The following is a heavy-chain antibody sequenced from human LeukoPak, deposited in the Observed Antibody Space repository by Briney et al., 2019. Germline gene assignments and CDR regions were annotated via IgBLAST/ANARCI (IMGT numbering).Heavy chain of an antibody. CDR1: GGSFSGYY. D-gene: IGHD3-16*02. Sequence: SETLSLPCAVYGGSFSGYYWSWIREPPGKGLEWIGEINHRGSTNYNPSLKSRVTISVDTSKNQYSLKLSSVTAADTAVYYCARGLPLINTFGGVIVSPQDNWFDPWGQGTLVTVSS. CDR2: INHRGST. CDR3: ARGLPLINTFGGVIVSPQDNWFDP. J-gene: IGHJ5*02. V-gene: IGHV4-34*01.